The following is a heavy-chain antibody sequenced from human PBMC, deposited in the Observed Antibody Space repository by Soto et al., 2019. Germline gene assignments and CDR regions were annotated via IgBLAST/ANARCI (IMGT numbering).Heavy chain of an antibody. D-gene: IGHD2-2*01. CDR1: GGSISSYY. CDR2: IYYSGST. J-gene: IGHJ4*02. CDR3: ARSPGYYFDY. Sequence: PSETLSLTCTVSGGSISSYYWSWIRQPPGKGLEWIAYIYYSGSTNYNPSLKSRVTISVDTSKNQFSLKLSSVTAADTAVYYCARSPGYYFDYWGQGTLVTVSS. V-gene: IGHV4-59*01.